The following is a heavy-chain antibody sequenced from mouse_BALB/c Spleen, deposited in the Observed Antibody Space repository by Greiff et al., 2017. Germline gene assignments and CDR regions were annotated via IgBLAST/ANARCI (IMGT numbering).Heavy chain of an antibody. V-gene: IGHV1-20*02. Sequence: VQLQQSGPELVKPGASVKISCKASGYSFTGYFMNWVMQSHGKSLEWIGRINPYNGDTFYNQKFKGKATLTVDKSSSTAHMELRSLASEDSAVYYCARGGYAMDYWGQGTSVTVSS. J-gene: IGHJ4*01. D-gene: IGHD2-2*01. CDR3: ARGGYAMDY. CDR2: INPYNGDT. CDR1: GYSFTGYF.